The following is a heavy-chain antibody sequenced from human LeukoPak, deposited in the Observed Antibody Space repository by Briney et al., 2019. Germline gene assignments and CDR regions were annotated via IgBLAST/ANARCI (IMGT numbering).Heavy chain of an antibody. V-gene: IGHV4-4*07. Sequence: PSETLSLTCTVSGGSNSSYYWSWIRQPAGKGLEWIGRIYTSGSTNYNPSLKSRVTMSLDTSKNQFSLKLSSVTAADTAVYYCAVDTALIRGLDYWGQGTLVTVSS. D-gene: IGHD5-18*01. CDR1: GGSNSSYY. J-gene: IGHJ4*02. CDR2: IYTSGST. CDR3: AVDTALIRGLDY.